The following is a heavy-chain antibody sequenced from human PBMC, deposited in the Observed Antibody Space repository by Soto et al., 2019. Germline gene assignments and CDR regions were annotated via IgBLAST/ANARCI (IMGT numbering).Heavy chain of an antibody. CDR3: AKAVLYWFDP. J-gene: IGHJ5*02. CDR1: DGNSVAFC. D-gene: IGHD3-10*01. CDR2: IYYSGST. Sequence: SVPQSHTNSVADGNSVAFCGSLIRQPPGKGLEWIGYIYYSGSTNYNPSLKSRVTISVDTSKNQFSLKLSSVTAADTAVYYCAKAVLYWFDPWGQGTLVTVSS. V-gene: IGHV4-59*12.